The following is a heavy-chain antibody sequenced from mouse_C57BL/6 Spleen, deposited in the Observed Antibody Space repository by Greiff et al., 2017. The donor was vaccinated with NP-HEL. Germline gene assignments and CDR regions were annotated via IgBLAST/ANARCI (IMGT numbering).Heavy chain of an antibody. D-gene: IGHD1-1*01. CDR1: GYTFTSYW. V-gene: IGHV1-50*01. CDR3: AGLLRSDY. J-gene: IGHJ2*01. Sequence: QVQLQQPGAELVKPGASVKLSCKASGYTFTSYWMQWVKQRPGQGLEWIGEIDPSDSYTNYNQKFKGKATLTVDTSSSTAYMQLSSLTSEDSAVYYCAGLLRSDYWGQGTTLTVSS. CDR2: IDPSDSYT.